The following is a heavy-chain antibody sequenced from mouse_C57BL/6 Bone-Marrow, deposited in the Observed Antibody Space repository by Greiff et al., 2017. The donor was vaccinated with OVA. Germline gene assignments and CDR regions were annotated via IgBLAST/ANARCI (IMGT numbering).Heavy chain of an antibody. CDR2: INPYNGGT. CDR1: GYTFTDYY. CDR3: AELGRVH. D-gene: IGHD4-1*01. V-gene: IGHV1-19*01. J-gene: IGHJ2*01. Sequence: VQLKESGPVLVKPGASVKMSCKASGYTFTDYYMNWVKQSHGKSLEWIGVINPYNGGTSYNQKFKGKATLTVDKSSSTAYMELNSLTSEDSAVYYCAELGRVHWGQGTTLTVSS.